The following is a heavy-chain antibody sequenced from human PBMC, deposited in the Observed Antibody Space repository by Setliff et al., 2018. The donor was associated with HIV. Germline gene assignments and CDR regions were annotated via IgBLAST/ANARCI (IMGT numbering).Heavy chain of an antibody. CDR1: GFTFTSYD. Sequence: ASVKVSCKASGFTFTSYDINWVRQATGQGLEWMGWMNPNSGNAGYAQKFQGRVTMTRNTSISTAYMQLSSLRSEDTAVYYCARAYNVYDYRFDSSGYDYWGQGTLVTVSS. D-gene: IGHD3-22*01. V-gene: IGHV1-8*02. CDR3: ARAYNVYDYRFDSSGYDY. J-gene: IGHJ4*02. CDR2: MNPNSGNA.